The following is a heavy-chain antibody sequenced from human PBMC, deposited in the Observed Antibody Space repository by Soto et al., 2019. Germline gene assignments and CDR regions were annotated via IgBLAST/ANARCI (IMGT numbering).Heavy chain of an antibody. D-gene: IGHD5-12*01. CDR3: ARHGRRSGLNFDY. J-gene: IGHJ4*02. CDR2: IYYSGST. CDR1: GGSISSSSYY. Sequence: QLQLQESGPGLVKPSETLSLTCTVSGGSISSSSYYWGWIRQPPGKGLEWIGSIYYSGSTYYNPSLKSRVTISVDTSKNQFSLKLSSVTAADTAVYYCARHGRRSGLNFDYWGQGTLVTVSS. V-gene: IGHV4-39*01.